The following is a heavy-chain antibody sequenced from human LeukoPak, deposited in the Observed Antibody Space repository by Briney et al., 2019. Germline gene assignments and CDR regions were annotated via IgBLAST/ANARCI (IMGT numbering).Heavy chain of an antibody. Sequence: KPGGSLRLSCAASGFTFSSYSMNWVRQAPGEGLEWVSSISSSSSYIYYADSVKGRFTISRDNAKNSLYLQMNSLRAEDTAVYYCARDPSGYSGYDLEGWFDPWGQGTLVTVSS. J-gene: IGHJ5*02. CDR3: ARDPSGYSGYDLEGWFDP. D-gene: IGHD5-12*01. V-gene: IGHV3-21*01. CDR1: GFTFSSYS. CDR2: ISSSSSYI.